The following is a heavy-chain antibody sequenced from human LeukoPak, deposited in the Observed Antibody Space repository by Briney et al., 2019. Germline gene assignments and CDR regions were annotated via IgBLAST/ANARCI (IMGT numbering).Heavy chain of an antibody. Sequence: SETLSLTCAVSGGSISSGGYSWSWIRQPPGEGLEWIGYIYHSGSTYYNPSLKSRVTISVDRSKNQFSLKLSSVTAADTAVYYCAREQNYYDSSGYVYWFDPWGQGTLVTVSS. CDR3: AREQNYYDSSGYVYWFDP. D-gene: IGHD3-22*01. CDR1: GGSISSGGYS. J-gene: IGHJ5*02. CDR2: IYHSGST. V-gene: IGHV4-30-2*01.